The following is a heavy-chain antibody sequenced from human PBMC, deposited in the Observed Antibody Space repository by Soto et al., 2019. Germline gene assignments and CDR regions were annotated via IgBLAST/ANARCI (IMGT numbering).Heavy chain of an antibody. V-gene: IGHV5-51*01. CDR3: ARPRYSTSWYPCDI. CDR1: GYRFSTYL. CDR2: VYPGDSNT. D-gene: IGHD6-13*01. Sequence: GESLKISCQGSGYRFSTYLIAWVRQMPGKGLEWMGFVYPGDSNTKYSPSFQGQVTISDEKSIDTAYLQWNSLKASDSAIYYCARPRYSTSWYPCDICGQRTILAVSS. J-gene: IGHJ3*02.